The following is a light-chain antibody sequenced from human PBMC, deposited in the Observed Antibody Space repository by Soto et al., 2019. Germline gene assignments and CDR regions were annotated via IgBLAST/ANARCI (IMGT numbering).Light chain of an antibody. J-gene: IGLJ1*01. CDR1: SSDVGGYNF. V-gene: IGLV2-8*01. CDR3: SSYAATNNYV. Sequence: QSVLTQPPSASGSPGQSVTISCTGTSSDVGGYNFVSWYQQHPGKAPQLIIYEVTKRPSGVPDRFSGSKSGNTASLTVSGLQTEDEADCYCSSYAATNNYVFGSGTKVTVL. CDR2: EVT.